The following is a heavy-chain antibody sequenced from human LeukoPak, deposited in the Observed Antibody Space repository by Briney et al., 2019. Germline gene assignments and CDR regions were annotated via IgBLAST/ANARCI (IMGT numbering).Heavy chain of an antibody. Sequence: GGSLRLSCAASVFTFSSYSMSWVRQAPGKGLEWVSAISGSGGSTYYADSVKGRFTISRDNSKNTLYLQMNSLRAEDTAVYYCAKDEQTSGPGYNWFDPWGQGTLVTVSS. V-gene: IGHV3-23*01. D-gene: IGHD1-26*01. CDR3: AKDEQTSGPGYNWFDP. CDR1: VFTFSSYS. CDR2: ISGSGGST. J-gene: IGHJ5*02.